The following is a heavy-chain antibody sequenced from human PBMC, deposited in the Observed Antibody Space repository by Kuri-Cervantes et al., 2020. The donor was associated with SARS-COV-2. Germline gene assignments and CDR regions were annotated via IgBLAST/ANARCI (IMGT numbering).Heavy chain of an antibody. D-gene: IGHD6-13*01. Sequence: ASVKVSCKASGYTFTSYYMHWVRQAPGQGLEWMGIINPSGGSTSYAQKFQGRVTMTTDTSTSTAYMELRSLRSDDTAVYYCARDFFAGYSSSWYSPWGQGTLVTVSS. CDR3: ARDFFAGYSSSWYSP. J-gene: IGHJ5*02. CDR2: INPSGGST. CDR1: GYTFTSYY. V-gene: IGHV1-46*01.